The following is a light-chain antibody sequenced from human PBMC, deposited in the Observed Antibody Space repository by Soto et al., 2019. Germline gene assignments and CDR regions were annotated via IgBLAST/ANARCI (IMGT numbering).Light chain of an antibody. CDR2: EGT. V-gene: IGLV2-23*01. Sequence: QPVLTQPASVSGSPEQSITISCTGTSSDIGAYNLVSWYQQHPGKAPRLIIYEGTKRPSGISHRFSGSKSDNTASLTISGLRAEDEAHYHCCSYAGSRTFVFGGGPQLTVL. CDR1: SSDIGAYNL. CDR3: CSYAGSRTFV. J-gene: IGLJ2*01.